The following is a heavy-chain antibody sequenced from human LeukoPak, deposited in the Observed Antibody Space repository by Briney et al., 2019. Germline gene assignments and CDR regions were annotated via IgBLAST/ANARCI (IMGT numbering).Heavy chain of an antibody. CDR3: ARGPHERSGYPDD. CDR1: GGSISSSSYY. Sequence: SETLSLTCTVSGGSISSSSYYWGWIRQPPGKGLGWIGSIYYSGSTYYNPSLKSRVTISVDTSKNQFSLKLSSVTAADTAVYYCARGPHERSGYPDDWGQGTLVTVSS. CDR2: IYYSGST. D-gene: IGHD3-22*01. V-gene: IGHV4-39*07. J-gene: IGHJ4*02.